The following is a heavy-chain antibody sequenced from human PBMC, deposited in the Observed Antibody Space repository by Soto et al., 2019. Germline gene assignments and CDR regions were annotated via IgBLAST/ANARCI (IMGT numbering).Heavy chain of an antibody. CDR2: IYYSGST. V-gene: IGHV4-39*01. Sequence: SETLSLTCTVSGGSISSSSYYWGWIRQPPGKGLEWIGSIYYSGSTYYNPSLKSRVTISVDTSKNQFSLKLSSVTAADTAVYYCARQGCLRYCTNGVCPAYYWGQGTLVTVSS. J-gene: IGHJ4*02. D-gene: IGHD2-8*01. CDR3: ARQGCLRYCTNGVCPAYY. CDR1: GGSISSSSYY.